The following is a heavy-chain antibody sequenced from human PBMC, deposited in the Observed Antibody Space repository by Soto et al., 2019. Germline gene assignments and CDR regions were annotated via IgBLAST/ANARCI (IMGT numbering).Heavy chain of an antibody. CDR2: INTGGST. J-gene: IGHJ2*01. Sequence: EVPLLESGGDLVQPGGSLRLSCAASGFTFSYYAMSWGRQAPGMGLEWVSGINTGGSTYYADSVKGRFTISRDNSKNPLCLQMTSLRAEETAVYYCAKDPYSSGWPSWYIDLWGRGTLVTVSS. V-gene: IGHV3-23*01. CDR1: GFTFSYYA. D-gene: IGHD6-19*01. CDR3: AKDPYSSGWPSWYIDL.